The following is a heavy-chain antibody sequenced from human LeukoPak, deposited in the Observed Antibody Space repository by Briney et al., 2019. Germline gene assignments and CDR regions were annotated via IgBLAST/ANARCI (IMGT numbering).Heavy chain of an antibody. J-gene: IGHJ6*03. CDR2: ISYDGSNK. CDR3: ARSRPGYYYMDV. CDR1: GFTFSSYA. Sequence: GGSLRLSCAASGFTFSSYAMHWVRQAPGKGLEWVAVISYDGSNKYYADSVKGRFTISRDNSKNTLYLQMNSLRAEDTAVYYCARSRPGYYYMDVWGKGTTVTVSS. V-gene: IGHV3-30*04.